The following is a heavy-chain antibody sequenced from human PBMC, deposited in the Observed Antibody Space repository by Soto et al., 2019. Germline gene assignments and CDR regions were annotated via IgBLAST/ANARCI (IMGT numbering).Heavy chain of an antibody. CDR2: ISSSSSYI. V-gene: IGHV3-21*01. D-gene: IGHD4-4*01. CDR3: AREATSLNTVTDY. J-gene: IGHJ4*02. CDR1: GFTFSSYS. Sequence: GGSLRLSCAASGFTFSSYSMNWVRQAPGKGLEWVSSISSSSSYIYYADSVKGRFTISRDNAKNSLYLQMNSLRAEDTAVYYCAREATSLNTVTDYWGQGTLVTVSS.